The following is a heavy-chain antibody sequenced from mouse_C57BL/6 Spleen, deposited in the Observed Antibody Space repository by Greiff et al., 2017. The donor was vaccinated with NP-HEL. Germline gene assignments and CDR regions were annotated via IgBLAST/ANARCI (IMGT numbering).Heavy chain of an antibody. V-gene: IGHV1-76*01. D-gene: IGHD2-4*01. J-gene: IGHJ2*01. CDR2: IYPGSGNT. CDR1: GYTFTDYY. Sequence: QVQLQQSGAELVRPGASVKLSCKASGYTFTDYYINWVKQRPGQGLEWIARIYPGSGNTYYNEKFKGKATLTAGKSSSTAYMQLSSLTSEDSAVYFCARKTYYDYDGGSFDYWGQGTTLTVSS. CDR3: ARKTYYDYDGGSFDY.